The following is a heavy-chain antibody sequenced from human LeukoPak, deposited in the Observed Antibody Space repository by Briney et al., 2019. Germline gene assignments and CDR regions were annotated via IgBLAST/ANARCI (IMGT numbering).Heavy chain of an antibody. J-gene: IGHJ4*02. V-gene: IGHV3-23*01. D-gene: IGHD3-10*01. CDR1: GFTFSRFA. CDR2: ISNSGTIT. Sequence: GGSLRLSCAVSGFTFSRFAMNWVRQAPGKGLEWVSIISNSGTITSYAGSVKGRFTISRDNSKNTVYLQMNSLRAEDTALYYCATESFHYWGQGTLVAVSS. CDR3: ATESFHY.